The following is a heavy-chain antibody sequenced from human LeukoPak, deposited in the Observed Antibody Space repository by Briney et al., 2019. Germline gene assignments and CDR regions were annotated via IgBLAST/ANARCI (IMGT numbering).Heavy chain of an antibody. V-gene: IGHV3-74*01. Sequence: PGGSLRLSCAASGFTFSSHLMHWVRQAPGKGLVWVSRISSDGTYTNYADSVRGRFTISGDNAKNTLYLQMNSLRAEDTAVYYCARVAPQSTTVTTPEGYLDYWGQGTLVTVS. CDR2: ISSDGTYT. CDR1: GFTFSSHL. D-gene: IGHD4-17*01. J-gene: IGHJ4*02. CDR3: ARVAPQSTTVTTPEGYLDY.